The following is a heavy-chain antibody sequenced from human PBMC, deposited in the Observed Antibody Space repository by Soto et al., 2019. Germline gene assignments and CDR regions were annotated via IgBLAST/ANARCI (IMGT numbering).Heavy chain of an antibody. CDR1: GYTFTSYY. V-gene: IGHV1-46*01. CDR3: ARGPEDYGMDV. Sequence: ASVKVSCKASGYTFTSYYMHWVRQAPAQGLEWMGIINPSGGSTSYAQQFQGRVTMTRDTSTSTVYMELSSLRSEDTAGYYCARGPEDYGMDVWGQGTTVTVSS. CDR2: INPSGGST. J-gene: IGHJ6*02.